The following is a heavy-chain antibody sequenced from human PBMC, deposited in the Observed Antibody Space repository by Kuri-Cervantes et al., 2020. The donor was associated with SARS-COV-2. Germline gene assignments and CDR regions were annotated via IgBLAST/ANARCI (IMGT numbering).Heavy chain of an antibody. V-gene: IGHV4-34*01. CDR2: INHSGST. Sequence: GSLRLSCAVYGGSFSGYYWSWIRQPPGKGLEWIGEINHSGSTNYNPSLKSRVTISVDTSKNQFSLKLSSVTAADTAVYYCARRECTGSWNGFDYWGQGTLVTVSS. CDR3: ARRECTGSWNGFDY. CDR1: GGSFSGYY. D-gene: IGHD1-1*01. J-gene: IGHJ4*02.